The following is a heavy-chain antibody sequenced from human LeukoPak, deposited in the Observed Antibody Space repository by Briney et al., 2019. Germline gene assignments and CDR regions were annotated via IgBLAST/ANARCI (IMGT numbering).Heavy chain of an antibody. J-gene: IGHJ5*02. V-gene: IGHV3-30-3*02. D-gene: IGHD2/OR15-2a*01. Sequence: PGGSLRLSCVASGFTFRSYAMHWVRQAPGKGLEWIIVISSDGTNKYYADSVKGRFTVSRDNSKNTLYLEMNSLRAEDTAIYYCAKYCNSTCSLRWFDPWGQGTLVTVSS. CDR1: GFTFRSYA. CDR2: ISSDGTNK. CDR3: AKYCNSTCSLRWFDP.